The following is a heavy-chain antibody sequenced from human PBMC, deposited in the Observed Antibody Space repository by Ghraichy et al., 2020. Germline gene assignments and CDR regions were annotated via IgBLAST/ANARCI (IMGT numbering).Heavy chain of an antibody. D-gene: IGHD3-22*01. Sequence: GGSLRLSCAASGFTVSSKYISWVRQAPGKGLEWVSVIYSGGSTDYADSVKGRLTISRDNSKNTVYLQMNSLRAEDTAVYYCASAYYDSSGHFDYWGQGTLVTVSS. CDR3: ASAYYDSSGHFDY. V-gene: IGHV3-66*01. J-gene: IGHJ4*02. CDR2: IYSGGST. CDR1: GFTVSSKY.